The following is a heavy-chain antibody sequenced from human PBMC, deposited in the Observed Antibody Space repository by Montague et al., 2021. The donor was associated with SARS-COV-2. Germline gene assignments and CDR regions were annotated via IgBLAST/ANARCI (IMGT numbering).Heavy chain of an antibody. V-gene: IGHV4-31*03. CDR3: ARDIGGSTVTTGGFDC. CDR1: GGSISSGGYY. CDR2: IYYSGST. D-gene: IGHD4-17*01. Sequence: TLSLTCTVSGGSISSGGYYWSWIRQHPGKGLEWIGYIYYSGSTYYNSSLKSRVTISVDTSKNQFSLKLSSVTAAATDVYYCARDIGGSTVTTGGFDCWGQGTLVTVSS. J-gene: IGHJ4*02.